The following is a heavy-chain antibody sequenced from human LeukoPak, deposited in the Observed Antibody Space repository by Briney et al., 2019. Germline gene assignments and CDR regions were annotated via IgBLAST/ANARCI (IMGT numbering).Heavy chain of an antibody. D-gene: IGHD4-17*01. CDR1: EFTFSSYG. V-gene: IGHV3-30*03. CDR2: ISKDGSNQ. CDR3: ARDHPTVTDAFDI. Sequence: PGRSLRLSCAASEFTFSSYGMHWVRQAPGKGLEWVAVISKDGSNQYYADSVKGRFTISRDNSKNTLYLQMSSLRGDDTALYYCARDHPTVTDAFDIWGQGTMVTVFS. J-gene: IGHJ3*02.